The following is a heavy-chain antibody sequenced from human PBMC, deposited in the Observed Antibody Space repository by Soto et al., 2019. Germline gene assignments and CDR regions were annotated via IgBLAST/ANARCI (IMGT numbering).Heavy chain of an antibody. CDR2: TSSSSSTI. CDR1: GFTFSSYS. V-gene: IGHV3-48*01. Sequence: GGSLRLSCAASGFTFSSYSMNWVRQAPGKGLEWVSYTSSSSSTIYYADSVKGRFTISRDNSKNTLYLQMNSLRAEDTAVYYCSKANRYCSGANCFTFDYWGLGTLVTVSS. D-gene: IGHD2-15*01. J-gene: IGHJ4*02. CDR3: SKANRYCSGANCFTFDY.